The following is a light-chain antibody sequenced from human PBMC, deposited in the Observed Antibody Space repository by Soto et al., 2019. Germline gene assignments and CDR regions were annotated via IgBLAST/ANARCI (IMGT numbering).Light chain of an antibody. CDR1: QSVLYSSNNKNY. J-gene: IGKJ2*01. Sequence: DIVMTQSPDSLAVSLGERATINCKSSQSVLYSSNNKNYLAWYQQNPGQPPKLLISWASTRESGVPDRFSGSGSGTDFTLTISSLQAEDVACYYCQQYYSTPKTFGQGTKLEIK. CDR2: WAS. CDR3: QQYYSTPKT. V-gene: IGKV4-1*01.